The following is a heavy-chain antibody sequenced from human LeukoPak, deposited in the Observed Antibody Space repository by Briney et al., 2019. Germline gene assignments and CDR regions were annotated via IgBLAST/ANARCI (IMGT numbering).Heavy chain of an antibody. CDR1: GFTFSSNW. CDR3: VRDLGGRSDH. CDR2: INEDGSTT. Sequence: GGSLRLSCAASGFTFSSNWMHWVRQAPGKGLVWVSRINEDGSTTNYADSVKGRSTISRDNAKNTLYLQMNSLRAEDTAVYYCVRDLGGRSDHWGQGTLVTVSS. V-gene: IGHV3-74*01. J-gene: IGHJ4*02. D-gene: IGHD1-26*01.